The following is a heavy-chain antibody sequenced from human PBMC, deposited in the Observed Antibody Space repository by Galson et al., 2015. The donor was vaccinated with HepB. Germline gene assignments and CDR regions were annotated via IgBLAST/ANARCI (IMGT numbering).Heavy chain of an antibody. CDR3: ARGGSGGGSYSHFDY. D-gene: IGHD1-26*01. V-gene: IGHV1-46*01. J-gene: IGHJ4*02. CDR1: GYTFTSYY. Sequence: SVKVSCKASGYTFTSYYMHWVRQAPGQGLEWMGIINPSGGSTSYAQKFQGRVTMTRDTSTSTVYMELSSLRSEDTAVYYCARGGSGGGSYSHFDYWGQGTLFTVSS. CDR2: INPSGGST.